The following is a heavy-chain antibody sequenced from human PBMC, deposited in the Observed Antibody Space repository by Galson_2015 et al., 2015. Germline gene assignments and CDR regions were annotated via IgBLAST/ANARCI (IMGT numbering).Heavy chain of an antibody. V-gene: IGHV3-48*03. CDR3: ARDGAGRPNYYYYYYMDV. Sequence: SLRLSCAASGFTFSSYDMNWVRQAPGKGLEWVSYISSSGSTIYYADSVKGRFTISRDNAKNSLYLQMNSLRAEDTAVYYCARDGAGRPNYYYYYYMDVWGKGTTVTVSS. D-gene: IGHD6-19*01. J-gene: IGHJ6*03. CDR2: ISSSGSTI. CDR1: GFTFSSYD.